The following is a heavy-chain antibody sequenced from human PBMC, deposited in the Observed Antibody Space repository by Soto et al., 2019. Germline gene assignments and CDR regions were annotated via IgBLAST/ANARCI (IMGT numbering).Heavy chain of an antibody. Sequence: QVQLVESGGGLVQPGGSLRLSCAASGFTFSDYYMSWIRQAPGKGLEWVSYISSSSSYTNYADSVKGRFTISRDNAKNSLYLQMNSLRAEDTAVYYCARSARLRPDWFDPWGQGTLVTVSS. D-gene: IGHD3-3*01. J-gene: IGHJ5*02. V-gene: IGHV3-11*06. CDR2: ISSSSSYT. CDR3: ARSARLRPDWFDP. CDR1: GFTFSDYY.